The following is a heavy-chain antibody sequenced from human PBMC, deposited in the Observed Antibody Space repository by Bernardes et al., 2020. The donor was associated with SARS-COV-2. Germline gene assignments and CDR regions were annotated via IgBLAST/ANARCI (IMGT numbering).Heavy chain of an antibody. Sequence: SLRLSCAASGFTFSSYAMSWVRQAPGKGLEWVSAISGSGGSTYYADSVKGRFTISRDNSKNTLYLQMNSLRAEDTAVYYCAKLNLGVTTGDYWGQGTLVTVSS. CDR3: AKLNLGVTTGDY. D-gene: IGHD4-17*01. V-gene: IGHV3-23*01. CDR2: ISGSGGST. CDR1: GFTFSSYA. J-gene: IGHJ4*02.